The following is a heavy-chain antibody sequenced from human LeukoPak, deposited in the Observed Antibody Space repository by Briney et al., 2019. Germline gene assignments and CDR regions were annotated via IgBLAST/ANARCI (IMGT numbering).Heavy chain of an antibody. Sequence: GASVKVSCKASGYTFTSYGISWVRQAPGQGLEWMGWISAYNGNTNYAQKLQGRVTMTTDTSTSTAYMELRSLRPDDTAVYYCARVADPYSGSYFDYWGQGTLVTVSS. V-gene: IGHV1-18*01. J-gene: IGHJ4*02. D-gene: IGHD1-26*01. CDR3: ARVADPYSGSYFDY. CDR1: GYTFTSYG. CDR2: ISAYNGNT.